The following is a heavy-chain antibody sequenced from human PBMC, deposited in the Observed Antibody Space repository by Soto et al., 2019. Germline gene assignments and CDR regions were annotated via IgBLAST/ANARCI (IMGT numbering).Heavy chain of an antibody. CDR1: GYTFTSYY. CDR3: ATASGYYGTGRYPYGMDV. J-gene: IGHJ6*02. V-gene: IGHV1-46*03. D-gene: IGHD3-10*01. CDR2: INPSGGST. Sequence: QVQLVQSGAEVKKPGASVKVSCKASGYTFTSYYVHWVRQAPGQGLEWMGIINPSGGSTSNAQKFQGRVTMTRDTSTSTVYMELSSLRSDDTAVYYCATASGYYGTGRYPYGMDVWGQGTTGTVSS.